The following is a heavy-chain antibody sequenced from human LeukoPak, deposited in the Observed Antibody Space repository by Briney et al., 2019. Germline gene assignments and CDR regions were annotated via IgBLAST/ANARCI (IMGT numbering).Heavy chain of an antibody. CDR2: INPSGGST. CDR3: ARGVGGGYYYDYFDY. J-gene: IGHJ4*02. D-gene: IGHD3-22*01. CDR1: GYTFTSYY. Sequence: ASVKVSCKASGYTFTSYYMHWVRQAPGQGLEWMGIINPSGGSTDYAQKFQGRVTMARDTSISTAYMELSRLRSDDTAVYYCARGVGGGYYYDYFDYWGQGTLVTVSS. V-gene: IGHV1-46*01.